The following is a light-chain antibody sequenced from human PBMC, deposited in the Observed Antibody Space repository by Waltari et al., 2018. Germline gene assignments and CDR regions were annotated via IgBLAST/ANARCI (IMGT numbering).Light chain of an antibody. CDR1: QSIRTY. V-gene: IGKV1-39*01. CDR2: GAS. Sequence: CRESQSIRTYVSWYQQKPGKAPRVLIYGASILETGVPSRFSGSGSGTDFTLTISGLQPEDVATYYCQQSYSSPPITFGQGTRLEIK. J-gene: IGKJ5*01. CDR3: QQSYSSPPIT.